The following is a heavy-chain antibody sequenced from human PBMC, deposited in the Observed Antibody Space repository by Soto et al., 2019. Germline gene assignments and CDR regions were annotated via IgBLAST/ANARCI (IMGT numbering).Heavy chain of an antibody. CDR3: ARSLTYGDFAAFDI. J-gene: IGHJ3*02. CDR2: INAGNGNT. D-gene: IGHD4-17*01. CDR1: GYTFTSYA. Sequence: ASVKVSCKAPGYTFTSYAMHWVRQAPGQRLEWMGWINAGNGNTKYSQKFQGRVTITRDTSASTAYMELSSLRSDDTAVYYCARSLTYGDFAAFDIWDQGTMVTVSS. V-gene: IGHV1-3*01.